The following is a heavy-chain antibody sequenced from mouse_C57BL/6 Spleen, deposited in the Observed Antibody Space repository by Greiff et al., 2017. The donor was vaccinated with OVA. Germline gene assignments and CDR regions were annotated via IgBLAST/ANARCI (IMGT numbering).Heavy chain of an antibody. V-gene: IGHV1-82*01. CDR2: LYPGDGDT. J-gene: IGHJ1*03. CDR1: GYAFSSSW. Sequence: VQLQQSGPELVKPGASVKISCKASGYAFSSSWMNWVKQRPGKGLEWIGRLYPGDGDTNYNGKFKGKATLTADKSSSTAYMQLSSLTSEDSAVYFCARGGGNWYFDVWGTGTTVTVSS. CDR3: ARGGGNWYFDV.